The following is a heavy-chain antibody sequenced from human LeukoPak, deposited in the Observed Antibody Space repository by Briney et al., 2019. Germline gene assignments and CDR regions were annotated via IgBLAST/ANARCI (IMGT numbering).Heavy chain of an antibody. V-gene: IGHV1-18*01. CDR1: GYTFTTYG. CDR2: ISAYNGNT. CDR3: ARNWGHLHYFDY. J-gene: IGHJ4*02. Sequence: ASVKVSCKASGYTFTTYGISWVRQAPGQGPEWMGWISAYNGNTNYAQKFQGRVTMTTDTSTSTSYMELRSLRSDDTAVYYCARNWGHLHYFDYWGQGTLVTVSS. D-gene: IGHD7-27*01.